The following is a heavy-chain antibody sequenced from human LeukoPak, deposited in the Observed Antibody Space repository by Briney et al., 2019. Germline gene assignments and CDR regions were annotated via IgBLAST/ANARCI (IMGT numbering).Heavy chain of an antibody. V-gene: IGHV1-24*01. D-gene: IGHD4-23*01. J-gene: IGHJ3*02. Sequence: GASVKVSCKXSGYTLTELSMHWVRQAPGKGLEWMGGFDPEDGETIYSQKFQGRVTMTEDTSTDTAYMELSSLRSEETAVYYCATEDGNSDAFDIWGQGTMVTVSS. CDR3: ATEDGNSDAFDI. CDR2: FDPEDGET. CDR1: GYTLTELS.